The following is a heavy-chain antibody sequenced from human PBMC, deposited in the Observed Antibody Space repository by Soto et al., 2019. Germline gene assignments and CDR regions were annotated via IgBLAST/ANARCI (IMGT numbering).Heavy chain of an antibody. CDR1: GDSMKKVY. J-gene: IGHJ4*01. CDR3: ARAHAPTLPFDF. V-gene: IGHV4-59*01. CDR2: IFHSGSA. Sequence: PSETLSLTCTASGDSMKKVYWSTSRQTPGKRLEWIGFIFHSGSAKYNPSLKSRVTISIGTSKSQFSLSLDSVTAADTAVYVCARAHAPTLPFDFWGLRTLGTVAS. D-gene: IGHD2-15*01.